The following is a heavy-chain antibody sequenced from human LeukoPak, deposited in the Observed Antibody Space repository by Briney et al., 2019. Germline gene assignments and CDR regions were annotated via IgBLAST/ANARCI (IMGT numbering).Heavy chain of an antibody. D-gene: IGHD3-10*01. CDR1: GFTFDDYG. V-gene: IGHV3-20*04. Sequence: PGGSLRLSCAASGFTFDDYGMSWVRQAPGKGLEWVSGINWNGGSTGYADSVKGRFTIPRDNAKNSLYLQMNSLRAEDTALYYCAKDKGRKGEYRFGVAFDIWGQGTMVTVSS. CDR3: AKDKGRKGEYRFGVAFDI. J-gene: IGHJ3*02. CDR2: INWNGGST.